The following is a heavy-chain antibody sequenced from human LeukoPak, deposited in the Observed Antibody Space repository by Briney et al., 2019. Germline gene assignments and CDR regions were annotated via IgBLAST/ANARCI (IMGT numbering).Heavy chain of an antibody. CDR1: GYTFTGYY. CDR2: INANSGGT. J-gene: IGHJ3*02. V-gene: IGHV1-2*02. CDR3: ASSSSVADAFDI. Sequence: ASVKVSCKASGYTFTGYYMHWVRQAPGQGLEWMGWINANSGGTNYAQKFQGRVTMTRDTSTSTAYMELRSLRSDDTAVYYCASSSSVADAFDIWGQGTMVTVSS. D-gene: IGHD6-6*01.